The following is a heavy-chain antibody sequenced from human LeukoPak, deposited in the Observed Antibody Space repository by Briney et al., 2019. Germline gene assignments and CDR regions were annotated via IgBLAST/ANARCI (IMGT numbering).Heavy chain of an antibody. J-gene: IGHJ4*02. D-gene: IGHD2-2*01. V-gene: IGHV3-21*01. CDR1: GFTFSSYA. CDR2: ISSSSSYI. Sequence: GGSLRLSCAASGFTFSSYAMSWVRQAPGKGLEWVSSISSSSSYIYYADSVKGRFTISRDNAKNSLYLQMNSLRAEDTAVYYCASLYCSSTSCYSNYWGQGTLVTVSS. CDR3: ASLYCSSTSCYSNY.